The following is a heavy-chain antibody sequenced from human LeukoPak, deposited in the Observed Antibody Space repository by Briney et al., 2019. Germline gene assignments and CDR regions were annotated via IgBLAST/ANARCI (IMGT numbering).Heavy chain of an antibody. D-gene: IGHD3-22*01. CDR1: GGSISSYY. CDR2: IYTSGST. CDR3: AREGHYYDSSGYYGYFQH. V-gene: IGHV4-4*07. J-gene: IGHJ1*01. Sequence: SETLSLTCTVSGGSISSYYWSWIRQPAGKGLEWIGRIYTSGSTNYNPSLKSRVTMSVDTSKNQFSLKLSSVTAADTAVYYCAREGHYYDSSGYYGYFQHWGQGTLVTVSS.